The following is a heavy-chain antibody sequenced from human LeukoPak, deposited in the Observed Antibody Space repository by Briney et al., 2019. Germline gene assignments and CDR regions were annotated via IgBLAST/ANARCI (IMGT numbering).Heavy chain of an antibody. J-gene: IGHJ4*02. CDR3: ARDNDISGYSTGPVDY. Sequence: GGSLRLSCAASGFTFSSYGMHWVRQAPDKGLEWVAVIWYDGSNKYYADSVKGRFTISRDNSKNTLYLQMNSLRAEDTAVYYCARDNDISGYSTGPVDYWGQGTLVTVSS. V-gene: IGHV3-33*01. CDR2: IWYDGSNK. D-gene: IGHD3-22*01. CDR1: GFTFSSYG.